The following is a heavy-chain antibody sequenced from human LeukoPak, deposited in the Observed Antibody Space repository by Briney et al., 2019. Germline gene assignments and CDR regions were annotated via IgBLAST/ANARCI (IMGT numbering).Heavy chain of an antibody. CDR3: ARESPDYGDYFVGPFDA. D-gene: IGHD4-17*01. V-gene: IGHV3-48*03. J-gene: IGHJ5*02. CDR1: GFTFSTYE. CDR2: ISTSSRTI. Sequence: PGGSLRLSCAASGFTFSTYEMNWVRQAPGKGLEWVSYISTSSRTIYYADSVTGRFTISRDDAKNSLYLQMNSLRAEDTAVYYCARESPDYGDYFVGPFDAWGQGTLVTVSS.